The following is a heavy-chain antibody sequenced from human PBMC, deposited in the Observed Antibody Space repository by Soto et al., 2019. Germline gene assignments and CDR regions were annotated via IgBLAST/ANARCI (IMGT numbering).Heavy chain of an antibody. CDR2: ISTSSSSI. CDR1: GFTFSSYS. J-gene: IGHJ4*02. Sequence: GGALRLSCAASGFTFSSYSMNWVRQAPGKGLVGISYISTSSSSIYYADSVKGRFTICRGNAKNSLFLQMNSLRDEDTAVYYCEKKVVAFDYWGQGALVTDSS. CDR3: EKKVVAFDY. V-gene: IGHV3-48*02. D-gene: IGHD5-12*01.